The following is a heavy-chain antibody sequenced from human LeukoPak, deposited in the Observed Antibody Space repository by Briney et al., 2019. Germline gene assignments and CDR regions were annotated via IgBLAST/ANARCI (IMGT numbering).Heavy chain of an antibody. V-gene: IGHV5-51*01. CDR1: GYSFTNYW. D-gene: IGHD6-13*01. J-gene: IGHJ4*02. Sequence: GESLKISFMGSGYSFTNYWIGWVRQMPGKGLEWMGIIYPGDSDTRYSPSFQGQVTISADKSINTAYLQWSSLKASDTAMYYCARQGTNWYSSFDYWGQGTLVTVSS. CDR3: ARQGTNWYSSFDY. CDR2: IYPGDSDT.